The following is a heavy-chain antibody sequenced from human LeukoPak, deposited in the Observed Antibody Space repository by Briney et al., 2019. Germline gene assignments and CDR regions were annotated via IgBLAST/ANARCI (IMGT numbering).Heavy chain of an antibody. CDR2: ISGSGGST. CDR3: AKEELTYYYDSSGWGAFDI. CDR1: GFTFSSYA. Sequence: AGGSLRLSCAASGFTFSSYAMSWVRQAPGKGLEWVSAISGSGGSTYYADSVKGRFTISRDNSKNTLYLQMNSLRAEDTAVYYCAKEELTYYYDSSGWGAFDIWGQGTMVTVSS. D-gene: IGHD3-22*01. J-gene: IGHJ3*02. V-gene: IGHV3-23*01.